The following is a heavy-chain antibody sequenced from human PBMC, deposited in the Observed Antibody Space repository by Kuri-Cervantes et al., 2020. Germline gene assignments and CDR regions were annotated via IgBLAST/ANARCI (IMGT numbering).Heavy chain of an antibody. D-gene: IGHD5/OR15-5a*01. V-gene: IGHV3-48*01. CDR1: GFTFSTYS. J-gene: IGHJ4*02. Sequence: GESLKISCAASGFTFSTYSMNWVRQAPGKGLEWVSYISSNSYTVYYADSVRGRFTISRDNSKNTLYLQMNSLRAEDTAVYYCARERGSFYPSLDYWGQGTLVTVSS. CDR3: ARERGSFYPSLDY. CDR2: ISSNSYTV.